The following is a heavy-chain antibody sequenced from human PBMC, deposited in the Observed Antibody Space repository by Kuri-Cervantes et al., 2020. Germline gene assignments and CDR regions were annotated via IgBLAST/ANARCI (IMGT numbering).Heavy chain of an antibody. J-gene: IGHJ6*03. V-gene: IGHV3-7*01. D-gene: IGHD3-3*01. Sequence: GGSLRLSCAASGFTFSDSWMDWIRLAPGKGLEWVANIKHDGSVKYYGGSAKGRFTISRDNARNSLYLQMNSLRAEDTAVYFCARENGDFWSGYMSYYLDVWGKGTTVTVSS. CDR1: GFTFSDSW. CDR3: ARENGDFWSGYMSYYLDV. CDR2: IKHDGSVK.